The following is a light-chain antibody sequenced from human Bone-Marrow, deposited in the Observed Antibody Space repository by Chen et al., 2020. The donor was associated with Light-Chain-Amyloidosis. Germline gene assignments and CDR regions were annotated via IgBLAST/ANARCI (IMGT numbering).Light chain of an antibody. CDR1: QSVSIF. CDR3: QQRTNWPPLT. J-gene: IGKJ4*01. CDR2: DAS. V-gene: IGKV3-11*01. Sequence: EIVLTQSPRTLSLSPGERATLSCRASQSVSIFLAWYQQKPGQAPRLLIYDASNRASGIPARFNGSGSGTDFILTLNSLEPEDFAMYYCQQRTNWPPLTFGGGTKVE.